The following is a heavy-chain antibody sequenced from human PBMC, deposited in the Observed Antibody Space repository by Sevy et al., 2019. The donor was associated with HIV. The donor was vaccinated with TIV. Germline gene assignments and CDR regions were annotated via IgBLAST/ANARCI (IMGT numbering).Heavy chain of an antibody. CDR1: GFTFSSYW. Sequence: GGSLRLSCAASGFTFSSYWMNWIRQAPGKGLEWVANIKQDGSEKYYVDSVKGRFTISRDNAKNSLYLEMNTLRAEDAAVYYCTTSGGETRGQGTLVTVSS. V-gene: IGHV3-7*01. J-gene: IGHJ4*02. CDR2: IKQDGSEK. CDR3: TTSGGET. D-gene: IGHD3-16*01.